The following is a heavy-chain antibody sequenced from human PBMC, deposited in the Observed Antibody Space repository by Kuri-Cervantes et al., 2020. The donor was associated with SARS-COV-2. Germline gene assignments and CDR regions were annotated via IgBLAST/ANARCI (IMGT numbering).Heavy chain of an antibody. CDR3: ARGRGGYDVHYFDY. D-gene: IGHD5-12*01. CDR1: GGSFRAYQ. J-gene: IGHJ4*02. CDR2: INHSGST. V-gene: IGHV4-34*01. Sequence: SETLSLTCAVYGGSFRAYQWSWIRQPPGKGLEWIGEINHSGSTNYNPSLKSRVTISLDTSKNQFSLRLSSVTAADTAVYYCARGRGGYDVHYFDYWGQGTLVTVSS.